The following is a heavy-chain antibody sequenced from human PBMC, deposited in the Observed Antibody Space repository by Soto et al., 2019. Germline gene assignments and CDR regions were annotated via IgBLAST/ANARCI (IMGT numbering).Heavy chain of an antibody. D-gene: IGHD3-22*01. CDR1: GGSISSSSYY. J-gene: IGHJ3*02. Sequence: SLTCTVSGGSISSSSYYWGWIRQPPGKGLEWIGSIYYSGSTYYNPSLKSRVTIPVDTSKNQFSLKLSSVTAADTAVYYCARRGSGYYDSSGYRSGAAFDIWGQGTMVTVSS. CDR2: IYYSGST. V-gene: IGHV4-39*01. CDR3: ARRGSGYYDSSGYRSGAAFDI.